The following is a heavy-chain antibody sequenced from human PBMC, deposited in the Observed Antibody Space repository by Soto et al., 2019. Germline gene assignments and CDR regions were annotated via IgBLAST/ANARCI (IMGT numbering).Heavy chain of an antibody. J-gene: IGHJ4*02. D-gene: IGHD3-22*01. Sequence: GASVKVSCKASGYTFIMYGISWVRQAPGQGLEWVGWISSYNGNTDYAQKFRGRVAMTTDTSTSTVYMELRSLRSDDTAVYYCARVDYFDSAGYYNYWGQGTLVTVYS. V-gene: IGHV1-18*01. CDR3: ARVDYFDSAGYYNY. CDR1: GYTFIMYG. CDR2: ISSYNGNT.